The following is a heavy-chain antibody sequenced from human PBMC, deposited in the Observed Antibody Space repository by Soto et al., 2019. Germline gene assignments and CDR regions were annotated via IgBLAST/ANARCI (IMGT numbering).Heavy chain of an antibody. CDR1: GYSFPSYD. V-gene: IGHV1-8*01. J-gene: IGHJ4*02. CDR3: ARGFYFYLHNPGGN. Sequence: QVQLVPSGAEVKKPGASVKVSCKASGYSFPSYDINWVRQAPGQGLEWMGWMNPNSGITGYAQKFRGRGTMTRDTSLNTAYMELSSLRSDDTAVYYCARGFYFYLHNPGGNWGQGTLVTVSS. D-gene: IGHD3-3*01. CDR2: MNPNSGIT.